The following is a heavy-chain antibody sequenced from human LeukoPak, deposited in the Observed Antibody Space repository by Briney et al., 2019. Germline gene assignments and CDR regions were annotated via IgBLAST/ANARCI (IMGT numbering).Heavy chain of an antibody. J-gene: IGHJ4*02. CDR1: GFTFSSYS. CDR2: ISSSSSYI. CDR3: AKLLGTETTYDY. D-gene: IGHD1-7*01. V-gene: IGHV3-21*01. Sequence: GGSLRLSCAASGFTFSSYSMNWVRQAPGKGLEWVSSISSSSSYIYYADSVKGRFTISRDNAKNSLYLQMNSLRAEDTALYYCAKLLGTETTYDYWGQGNLVTVSS.